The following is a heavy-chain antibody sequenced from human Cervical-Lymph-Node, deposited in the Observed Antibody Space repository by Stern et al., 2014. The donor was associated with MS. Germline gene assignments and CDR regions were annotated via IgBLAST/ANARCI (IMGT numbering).Heavy chain of an antibody. CDR1: GFNFSSYA. CDR3: ARDLIWFGELDWGAMDV. CDR2: ISYDGSKS. J-gene: IGHJ6*02. Sequence: VHLVESGGGVVQPGRSLRLSCAATGFNFSSYAMQWVRQAPGKGLEWVAVISYDGSKSYYADSVKGRFSISRDNSKNTIFLQMNSLRPEDSSDYYCARDLIWFGELDWGAMDVRGHGTTVTVSS. V-gene: IGHV3-30*04. D-gene: IGHD3-10*01.